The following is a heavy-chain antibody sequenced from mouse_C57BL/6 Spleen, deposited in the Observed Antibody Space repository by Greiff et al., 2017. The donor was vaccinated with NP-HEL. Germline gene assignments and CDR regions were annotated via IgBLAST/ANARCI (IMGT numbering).Heavy chain of an antibody. V-gene: IGHV1-69*01. J-gene: IGHJ1*03. CDR1: GYTFTSYW. Sequence: QVQLQQPGAELVMPGASVKLSCKASGYTFTSYWMHWVKQRPGQGLEWIGEIDPSDSYTNYNQKFKGKSTLTVDKSSSTAYMQLSSLTSEDSAVYYCARGIHYYGSSYDYWYFDVWGTGTTVTVSS. CDR3: ARGIHYYGSSYDYWYFDV. CDR2: IDPSDSYT. D-gene: IGHD1-1*01.